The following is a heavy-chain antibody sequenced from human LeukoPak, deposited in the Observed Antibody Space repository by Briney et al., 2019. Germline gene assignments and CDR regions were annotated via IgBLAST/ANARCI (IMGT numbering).Heavy chain of an antibody. D-gene: IGHD6-19*01. CDR3: ARDIAVAGNYFDY. CDR1: GFTFSNYW. V-gene: IGHV3-74*01. J-gene: IGHJ4*02. CDR2: INSDMSGT. Sequence: GGSLRLSCAASGFTFSNYWMHWVRQAPGKGLVWVSRINSDMSGTNYADSVKGRFTISRDNAKNTLYLQMNSLRAEDTAVYYCARDIAVAGNYFDYWGQGTLVTVSS.